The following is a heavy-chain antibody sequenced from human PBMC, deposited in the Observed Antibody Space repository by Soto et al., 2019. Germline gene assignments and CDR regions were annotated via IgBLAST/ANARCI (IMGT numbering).Heavy chain of an antibody. Sequence: QVQLVESGGGVVQPGRSLRLSCAASGFTFSSYGMHWVRQAPGKGLEWVAVIWYDGSNKYYADSVKGRFTISRDNSKNTLYLQMNSLRAEDTAVYYCARGVTSTVDAFDIWGQGTMVTVSS. D-gene: IGHD2-21*02. CDR2: IWYDGSNK. J-gene: IGHJ3*02. V-gene: IGHV3-33*01. CDR1: GFTFSSYG. CDR3: ARGVTSTVDAFDI.